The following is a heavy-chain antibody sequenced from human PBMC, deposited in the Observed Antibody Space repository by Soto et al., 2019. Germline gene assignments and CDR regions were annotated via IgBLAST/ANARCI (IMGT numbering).Heavy chain of an antibody. V-gene: IGHV3-23*01. J-gene: IGHJ6*02. D-gene: IGHD1-1*01. Sequence: GGSLRLSCAASGFTFSSYAMSWVRQAPGKGLEWVSIITSDGRTYYAGSVKGRFTISRENAQNSFFLQMNSLRVGDTAVYYCARTDRDFYGLDVWGQGTTVTVSS. CDR1: GFTFSSYA. CDR3: ARTDRDFYGLDV. CDR2: IITSDGRT.